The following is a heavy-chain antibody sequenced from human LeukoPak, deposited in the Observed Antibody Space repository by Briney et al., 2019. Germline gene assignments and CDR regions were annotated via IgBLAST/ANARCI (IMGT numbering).Heavy chain of an antibody. CDR1: GGTFSSYA. J-gene: IGHJ4*02. V-gene: IGHV1-69*04. Sequence: SVKVSCKASGGTFSSYAISWVRQAPGQGLEWMGRIIPILGIANYARKFRGRVTITADKSTSTAYMELSSLRSEDTAVYYCACLVGATKEDYWGQGTLVTVSS. CDR3: ACLVGATKEDY. D-gene: IGHD1-26*01. CDR2: IIPILGIA.